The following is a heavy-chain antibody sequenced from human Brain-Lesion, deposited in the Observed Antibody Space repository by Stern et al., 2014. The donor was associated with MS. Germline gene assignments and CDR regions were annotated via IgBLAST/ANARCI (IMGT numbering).Heavy chain of an antibody. CDR3: AGEEDIRYCSGGSCTGNWFDP. Sequence: VQLEESGPGLVKPSETLSLTCTVAGGSVSSTSYAWAWIRQPPGKGLEWIGTIYYSGNTYYSPSLKSRLTISLDTSKNQFSRQLRSGTAADTAVYYCAGEEDIRYCSGGSCTGNWFDPWGQGTLVTVSS. CDR1: GGSVSSTSYA. J-gene: IGHJ5*02. D-gene: IGHD2-15*01. V-gene: IGHV4-39*01. CDR2: IYYSGNT.